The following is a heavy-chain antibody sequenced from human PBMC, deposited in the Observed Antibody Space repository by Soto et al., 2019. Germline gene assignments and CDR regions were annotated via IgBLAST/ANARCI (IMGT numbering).Heavy chain of an antibody. D-gene: IGHD3-3*01. CDR3: ARVRGYDFWSGYALYYYYGMDV. CDR1: GYTFTSYD. J-gene: IGHJ6*02. Sequence: QVQLVQSGAEVKKPGASVKVSCKASGYTFTSYDINWVRQATGQGLEWMGWMNPNSGNTGYAQKFQGRVTMTRNTSISTAYMELSSLRSEDTAVYYCARVRGYDFWSGYALYYYYGMDVWGQGTTVTVSS. CDR2: MNPNSGNT. V-gene: IGHV1-8*01.